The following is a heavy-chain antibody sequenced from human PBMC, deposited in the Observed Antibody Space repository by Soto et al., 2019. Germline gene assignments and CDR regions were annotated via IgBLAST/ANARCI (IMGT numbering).Heavy chain of an antibody. D-gene: IGHD2-15*01. CDR3: AHRGIEAAPLFAY. CDR1: GFSLRTNGMG. Sequence: QITLKESGPTLVKPTQTLTLTCTFSGFSLRTNGMGVGWIRQPPGKALEWLAFIYWDNDKRYSPSFENRLTIENDTFRNQAVLTMANMDPVDTATYYCAHRGIEAAPLFAYWGQGILVTVSS. CDR2: IYWDNDK. J-gene: IGHJ4*02. V-gene: IGHV2-5*02.